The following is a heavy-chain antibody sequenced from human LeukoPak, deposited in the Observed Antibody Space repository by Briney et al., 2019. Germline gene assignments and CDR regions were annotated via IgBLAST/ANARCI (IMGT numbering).Heavy chain of an antibody. V-gene: IGHV4-39*01. Sequence: SETLSLTCAVSGASISSSNYYWGWVRQSPWKGLEWIGNIYSSGNTYYNASLKSRVTMYIDTSKNQFSLKLSSVTAADTAMYYCAKSNGYGLIDYWGQGTLVTVSS. CDR1: GASISSSNYY. J-gene: IGHJ4*02. CDR2: IYSSGNT. CDR3: AKSNGYGLIDY. D-gene: IGHD5-12*01.